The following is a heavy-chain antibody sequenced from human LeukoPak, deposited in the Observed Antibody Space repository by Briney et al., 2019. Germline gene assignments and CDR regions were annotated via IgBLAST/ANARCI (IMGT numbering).Heavy chain of an antibody. CDR2: ISGSSDSR. CDR1: GFTFSDYG. J-gene: IGHJ5*01. D-gene: IGHD3-10*01. V-gene: IGHV3-23*01. CDR3: VKDSNYYGSGSHHDS. Sequence: PGGSLRLSCAASGFTFSDYGMSWVRQAPGKGLEWVSTISGSSDSRYYSDSVKGRVTISRDDSKNTLYLQMNSLGAEDTAVYYCVKDSNYYGSGSHHDSWGQGTLATVSS.